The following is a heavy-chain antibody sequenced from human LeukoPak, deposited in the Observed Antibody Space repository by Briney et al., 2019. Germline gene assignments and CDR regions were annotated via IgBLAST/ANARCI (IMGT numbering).Heavy chain of an antibody. CDR1: GGSFSGYY. Sequence: SETLSLTCAAYGGSFSGYYWNWIRQPPGKGLDWIGEINHSGSTNYNPSLKSRVTISVDTSKNQFSLKLSSVTAADTAVYYCARGAVAGTEGFDYWGQGTLVTVSS. J-gene: IGHJ4*02. V-gene: IGHV4-34*01. CDR2: INHSGST. D-gene: IGHD6-19*01. CDR3: ARGAVAGTEGFDY.